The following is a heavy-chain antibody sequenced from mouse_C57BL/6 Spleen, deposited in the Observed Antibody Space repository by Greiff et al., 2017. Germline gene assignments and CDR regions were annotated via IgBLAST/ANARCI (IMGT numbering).Heavy chain of an antibody. CDR1: GYTFTSYW. CDR3: ARRNYDYPMDY. V-gene: IGHV1-61*01. CDR2: IYPSDSET. J-gene: IGHJ4*01. D-gene: IGHD2-4*01. Sequence: VQLQQPGAELVRPGSSVKLSCKASGYTFTSYWMDWVKQRPGQGLEWIGNIYPSDSETHYNQKFKDKATLTVDKSSSTAYMQLSSLTSEDSAVYYCARRNYDYPMDYWGQGTSVTVSS.